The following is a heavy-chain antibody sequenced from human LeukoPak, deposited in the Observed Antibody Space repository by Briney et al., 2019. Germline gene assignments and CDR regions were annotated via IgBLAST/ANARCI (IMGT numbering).Heavy chain of an antibody. CDR1: GGSISSYY. D-gene: IGHD1-26*01. V-gene: IGHV4-59*08. J-gene: IGHJ4*02. Sequence: SETLSLTCTVSGGSISSYYWSWIRQPPGKGLEWIGYLYYSGITKYNPSLKSRVTISVDTSKNHFSLRLSSVTAADSAVYYCARSVGATSVDYWGQGTLVAVSS. CDR2: LYYSGIT. CDR3: ARSVGATSVDY.